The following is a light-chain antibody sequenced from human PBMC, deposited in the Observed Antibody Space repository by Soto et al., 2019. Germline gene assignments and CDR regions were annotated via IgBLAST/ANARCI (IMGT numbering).Light chain of an antibody. CDR1: QGISSA. Sequence: AIQLTQSPSSLSASVGDRVTITCQAGQGISSALAWYQQKPGKAPKLLIYDASSLESGVPSRFSGSGSGTDFTLTISSLQPEDFATYYCQQFNSYPHTFGQGTKLEIK. CDR2: DAS. V-gene: IGKV1-13*02. J-gene: IGKJ2*01. CDR3: QQFNSYPHT.